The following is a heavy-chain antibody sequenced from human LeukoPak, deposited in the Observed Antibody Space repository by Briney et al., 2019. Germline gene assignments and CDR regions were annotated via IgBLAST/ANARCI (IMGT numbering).Heavy chain of an antibody. V-gene: IGHV1-18*01. J-gene: IGHJ5*02. CDR2: ISAYNGNT. CDR3: ARDGFSSLSYNWFDP. D-gene: IGHD6-13*01. Sequence: ASVKVSCKASGYTFTSYGISWVRQAPGQGLEWMGWISAYNGNTNYAQKLQGRVTMTTDTSTSTAYMELRSLRSDDTAVYYCARDGFSSLSYNWFDPWGQGNLVTVSS. CDR1: GYTFTSYG.